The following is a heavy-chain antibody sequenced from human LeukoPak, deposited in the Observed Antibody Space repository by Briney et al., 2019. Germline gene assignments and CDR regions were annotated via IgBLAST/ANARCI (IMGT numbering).Heavy chain of an antibody. V-gene: IGHV3-53*01. Sequence: ETLSLTCTVSGGSITGGSYYWAWIRQPPGKGLEWVSVIYSGGSTYYADSVKGRFTISRDNSKNTLYLQMNSLRAEDTAVYYCAHGYYGDYWGQGTLVTVSS. CDR1: GGSITGGSYY. CDR2: IYSGGST. J-gene: IGHJ4*02. CDR3: AHGYYGDY. D-gene: IGHD3-3*01.